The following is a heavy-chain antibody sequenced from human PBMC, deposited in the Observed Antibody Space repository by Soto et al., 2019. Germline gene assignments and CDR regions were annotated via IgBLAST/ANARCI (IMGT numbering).Heavy chain of an antibody. J-gene: IGHJ6*02. CDR3: AREGYYGRNFDLNYYCYCMDV. D-gene: IGHD4-17*01. CDR2: IIPIFGTA. Sequence: ASVKVSGKASGGTFSRYAISWVRQAPGQGLEWMGGIIPIFGTANYAQKFKGRVTITADKSTSTAYMELSSLRSADKAVYYCAREGYYGRNFDLNYYCYCMDVWGQGTTVTVAS. V-gene: IGHV1-69*06. CDR1: GGTFSRYA.